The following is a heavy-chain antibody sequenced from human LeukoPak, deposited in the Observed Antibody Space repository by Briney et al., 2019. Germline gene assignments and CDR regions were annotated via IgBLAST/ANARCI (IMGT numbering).Heavy chain of an antibody. D-gene: IGHD5-18*01. CDR3: AKDSGYSYGTFDY. Sequence: GGSLRLSCAASGFTFDDYAMHWVRQAPGKGLEWVSGISWNSGSIGYADSVKGRFTISRDNAKNSLYLQMNRLRAEDTALYYCAKDSGYSYGTFDYWGQGTLVTVSS. V-gene: IGHV3-9*01. CDR2: ISWNSGSI. J-gene: IGHJ4*02. CDR1: GFTFDDYA.